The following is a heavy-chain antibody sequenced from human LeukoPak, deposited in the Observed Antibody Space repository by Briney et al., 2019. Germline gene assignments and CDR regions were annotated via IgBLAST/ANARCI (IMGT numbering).Heavy chain of an antibody. CDR3: ASSLSGAYYFDY. V-gene: IGHV4-30-2*01. CDR1: GGSISSGGYS. J-gene: IGHJ4*02. D-gene: IGHD2-15*01. Sequence: SRTLSLTCAVSGGSISSGGYSWSWIGQPPGKGLEWIGYIYHSGSTYDNPSLKSRVTISVDRSKNQFSLKLSSVTAADTAVYYCASSLSGAYYFDYWGQGTLVTVSS. CDR2: IYHSGST.